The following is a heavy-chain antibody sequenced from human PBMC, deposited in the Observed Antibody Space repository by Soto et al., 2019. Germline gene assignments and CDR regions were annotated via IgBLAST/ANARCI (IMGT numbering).Heavy chain of an antibody. V-gene: IGHV3-30-3*01. Sequence: GGSLRLSCAASGFTFSSYAMHWVRQAPGKGLEWVAVISYDGSNKYYADSVKGRFTISRDNSKNTLYLQMNSLRDEDTALYYCVREPYYYGSRYVFDIWGQGTMVTVSS. CDR2: ISYDGSNK. CDR3: VREPYYYGSRYVFDI. D-gene: IGHD3-10*01. CDR1: GFTFSSYA. J-gene: IGHJ3*02.